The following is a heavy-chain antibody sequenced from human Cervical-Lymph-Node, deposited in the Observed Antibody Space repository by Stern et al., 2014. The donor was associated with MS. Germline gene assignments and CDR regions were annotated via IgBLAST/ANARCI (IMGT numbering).Heavy chain of an antibody. V-gene: IGHV3-9*01. Sequence: EVQLVESGGGLIQPGRSLRLSCTASGFTFDNFAMLWVRQAPGQGLEWVSGISWNGGSTGYAASVKGRFTISRDNAKNSLYLQMTSLRAEDTAFYYCAKDRFGGSYSDADYWGQGTLVTVSS. D-gene: IGHD1-26*01. CDR3: AKDRFGGSYSDADY. J-gene: IGHJ4*02. CDR1: GFTFDNFA. CDR2: ISWNGGST.